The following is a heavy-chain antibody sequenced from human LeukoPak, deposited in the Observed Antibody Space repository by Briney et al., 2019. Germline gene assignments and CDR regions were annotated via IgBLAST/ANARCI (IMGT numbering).Heavy chain of an antibody. J-gene: IGHJ3*02. Sequence: KPSETLSLTCAVYGGSFTEYHWSWIRQPPGKSLEWIGEINYTGRTHYNPSLTSRVTISIDMSERQFSLRLTSVTAADTAVYYCARERRVEVSARQTVAFDMRAQGTMVIVSS. CDR2: INYTGRT. CDR1: GGSFTEYH. CDR3: ARERRVEVSARQTVAFDM. D-gene: IGHD5/OR15-5a*01. V-gene: IGHV4-34*01.